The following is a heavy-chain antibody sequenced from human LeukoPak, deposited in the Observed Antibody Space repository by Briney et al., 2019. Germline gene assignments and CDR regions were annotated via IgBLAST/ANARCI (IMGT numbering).Heavy chain of an antibody. Sequence: GRSLRLSCAASGFTFSSYAMHWVRQAPGKGLEWVAVISYDGSNKYYADSVKGRFTISRDNSKNTLYLQMNSLRAEDTAVYYCVREGSHGGVVIPPDFWGQGTLVTVSS. D-gene: IGHD3-3*01. CDR1: GFTFSSYA. V-gene: IGHV3-30-3*01. CDR3: VREGSHGGVVIPPDF. J-gene: IGHJ4*02. CDR2: ISYDGSNK.